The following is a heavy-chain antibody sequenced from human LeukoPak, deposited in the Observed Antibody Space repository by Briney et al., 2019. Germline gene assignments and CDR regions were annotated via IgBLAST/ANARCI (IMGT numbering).Heavy chain of an antibody. CDR1: GFTFSGFW. CDR2: INSDGSEG. D-gene: IGHD2-2*01. V-gene: IGHV3-7*03. Sequence: GGSLRLSCAVSGFTFSGFWMSWSRQAPGKGLEWVASINSDGSEGYYADVVKGRFTISRDNAKNSLYLQINSLRAEDTAVYYCTRDHRYCSSTSCYAPWVFDPWGQGTLVTVSS. J-gene: IGHJ5*02. CDR3: TRDHRYCSSTSCYAPWVFDP.